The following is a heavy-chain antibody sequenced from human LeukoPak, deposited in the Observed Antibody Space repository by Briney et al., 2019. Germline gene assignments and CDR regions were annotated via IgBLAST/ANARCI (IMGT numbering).Heavy chain of an antibody. CDR2: ISGSGGST. V-gene: IGHV3-23*01. CDR1: GFTFSSYG. Sequence: GGSLRLSCAASGFTFSSYGMSWVRQAPGKGLEWVAAISGSGGSTYYADSVKGRFTISRDNSKHTLYLQMNHLRAEDTAVYYCAKGVGATPFDYWGQGTLVTVSS. CDR3: AKGVGATPFDY. J-gene: IGHJ4*02. D-gene: IGHD1-26*01.